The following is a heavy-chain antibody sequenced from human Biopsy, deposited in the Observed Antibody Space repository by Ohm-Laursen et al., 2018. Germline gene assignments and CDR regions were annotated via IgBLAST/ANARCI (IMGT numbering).Heavy chain of an antibody. CDR1: GGDINNYY. CDR2: IYPGGST. V-gene: IGHV4-4*07. CDR3: ASVVLGPTNDAFDL. Sequence: ETLSLTCNVSGGDINNYYWSWIRQPAGKGLEWIGRIYPGGSTNYNPSLKSRVTMSVDTSKKQLSLRLRSVTAADTAMHYCASVVLGPTNDAFDLWGQGTMVVVSS. D-gene: IGHD3-22*01. J-gene: IGHJ3*01.